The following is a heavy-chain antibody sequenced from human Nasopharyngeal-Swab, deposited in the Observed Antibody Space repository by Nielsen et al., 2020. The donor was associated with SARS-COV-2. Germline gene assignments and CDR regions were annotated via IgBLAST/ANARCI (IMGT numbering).Heavy chain of an antibody. CDR1: GGSISSGGYY. CDR2: IYYSRST. J-gene: IGHJ3*02. CDR3: ARATITMIVVVDAFDI. V-gene: IGHV4-31*02. D-gene: IGHD3-22*01. Sequence: SCTVSGGSISSGGYYWSWIRQHPGKGLEWIGYIYYSRSTYYNTSLKSRVTISVDTSKNQFSLKLSSVTAADTAVYCCARATITMIVVVDAFDIWGQGTMVTVSS.